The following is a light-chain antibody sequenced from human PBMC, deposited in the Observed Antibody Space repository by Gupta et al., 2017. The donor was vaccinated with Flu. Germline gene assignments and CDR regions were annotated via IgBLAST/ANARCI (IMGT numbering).Light chain of an antibody. V-gene: IGKV3-11*01. CDR2: DAS. CDR3: QQHSNWPPYT. CDR1: KSVSSS. Sequence: ATLSLSPGERATLSCRASKSVSSSLAWYQQKPGQAPRLLIYDASNRATGIPARFSGSGYGTDFTLTISSREPEDFAVYYCQQHSNWPPYTFGQGTKLEIK. J-gene: IGKJ2*01.